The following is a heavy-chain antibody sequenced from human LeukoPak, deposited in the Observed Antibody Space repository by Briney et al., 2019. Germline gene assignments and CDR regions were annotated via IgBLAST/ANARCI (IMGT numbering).Heavy chain of an antibody. CDR3: ARDQTLLWFGESGGFDY. D-gene: IGHD3-10*01. J-gene: IGHJ4*02. CDR2: INHSGST. CDR1: GGSFSGYY. Sequence: KPSETLSLTCAVYGGSFSGYYWSWIRQPPGKGLEWIGEINHSGSTNYNPSLKSRVTISVDTSKNQFSLKLSSVTAADTAVYYCARDQTLLWFGESGGFDYWGQGTLVTVSS. V-gene: IGHV4-34*01.